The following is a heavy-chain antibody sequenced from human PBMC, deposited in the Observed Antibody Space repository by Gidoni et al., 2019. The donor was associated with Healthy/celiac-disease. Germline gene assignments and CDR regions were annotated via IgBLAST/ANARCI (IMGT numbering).Heavy chain of an antibody. CDR3: AREFPRTYYYDSSGYYGDAFDI. Sequence: QVQLVESGGGVVQPVRCLLLSCAASGFTFRRYAMHWVRQAPGKGLEWVAVISNDGSNKYYADSVKGRFTISRDNSKNTLYLQMNSLRAEDTAVYYCAREFPRTYYYDSSGYYGDAFDIWGQGTMVTVSS. CDR1: GFTFRRYA. V-gene: IGHV3-30*04. D-gene: IGHD3-22*01. CDR2: ISNDGSNK. J-gene: IGHJ3*02.